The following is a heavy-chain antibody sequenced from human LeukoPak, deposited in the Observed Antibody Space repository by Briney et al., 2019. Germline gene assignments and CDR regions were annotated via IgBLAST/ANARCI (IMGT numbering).Heavy chain of an antibody. CDR1: GYTFTDYY. D-gene: IGHD3-3*01. Sequence: ASVKVSCKASGYTFTDYYMQWVRQAPGQGLEWMGWINPNSGGTNYAQKFQGRVTMTRDTSISTAYMELSRLRSDDTAVYYCARAWRVVYYFDYWGQGTLVTVSS. J-gene: IGHJ4*02. V-gene: IGHV1-2*02. CDR3: ARAWRVVYYFDY. CDR2: INPNSGGT.